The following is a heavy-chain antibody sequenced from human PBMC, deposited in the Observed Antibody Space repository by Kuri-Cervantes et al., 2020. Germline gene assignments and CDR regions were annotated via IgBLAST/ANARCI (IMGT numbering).Heavy chain of an antibody. CDR1: GFSLSTSGVG. V-gene: IGHV4-30-2*05. Sequence: LVKPTQTLTLTCTFSGFSLSTSGVGVGWIRQPPGKGLEWIGYIYHSGSTYYNPSLMSRLTISVDTSKNQFSLKLSSVTAADTAVYYCARAWVVRGVIIFDYYYGMDVWGQGTTVTVSS. CDR3: ARAWVVRGVIIFDYYYGMDV. J-gene: IGHJ6*02. D-gene: IGHD3-10*01. CDR2: IYHSGST.